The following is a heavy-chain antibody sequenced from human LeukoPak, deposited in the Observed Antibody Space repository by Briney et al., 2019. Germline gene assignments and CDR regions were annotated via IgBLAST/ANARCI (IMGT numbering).Heavy chain of an antibody. CDR1: GGSISSYY. J-gene: IGHJ4*02. CDR2: IYYSGST. D-gene: IGHD3-9*01. Sequence: ASETLSLTCTVSGGSISSYYWSWIRQPPGKGLEWIGYIYYSGSTNYNPSLKSRVTISVDTSKNQFSLKLSSVTAAETAVYYCAGNAGDILTGYYTFDYWGQGTLVTVSS. V-gene: IGHV4-59*01. CDR3: AGNAGDILTGYYTFDY.